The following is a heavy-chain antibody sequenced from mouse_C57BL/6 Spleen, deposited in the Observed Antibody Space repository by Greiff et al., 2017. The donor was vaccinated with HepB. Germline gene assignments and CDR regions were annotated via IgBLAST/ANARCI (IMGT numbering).Heavy chain of an antibody. CDR1: GYTFTSYW. J-gene: IGHJ3*01. D-gene: IGHD2-2*01. V-gene: IGHV1-55*01. Sequence: QVHVKQPGAELVKPGASVKMSCKASGYTFTSYWITWVKQRPGQGLEWIGDIYPGSGSTNYNEKFKSKATLTVDTSSSTAYMQLSSLTSEDSAVYYCARGGYAVWFAYWGQGTLVTVSA. CDR2: IYPGSGST. CDR3: ARGGYAVWFAY.